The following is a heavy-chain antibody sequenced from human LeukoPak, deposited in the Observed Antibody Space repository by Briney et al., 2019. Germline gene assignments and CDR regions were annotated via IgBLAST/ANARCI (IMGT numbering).Heavy chain of an antibody. CDR3: AREYSGSYFFDY. D-gene: IGHD1-26*01. J-gene: IGHJ4*02. CDR1: GLTVSSNY. V-gene: IGHV3-66*01. CDR2: IYSGGST. Sequence: GGSLRLSRAASGLTVSSNYMTWVRQAPGKGLEWVSVIYSGGSTYSADSVKGRLTISRGNSKNTVYLQMNSLRGEDTAVYFCAREYSGSYFFDYWGQGTLVTVSS.